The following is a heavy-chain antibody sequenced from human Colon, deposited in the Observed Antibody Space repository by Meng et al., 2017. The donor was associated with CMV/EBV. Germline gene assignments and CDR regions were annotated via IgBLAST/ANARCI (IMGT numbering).Heavy chain of an antibody. CDR3: AREVPDTINFDY. Sequence: QVQLVQSGAEVKKPGASVKISCKAAGYSFTSYYIHWVLQAPGQGLEWMGIMFSNRGSASYPQKFQGRVTITRDTSTSTVYMELSSLRSEDTAVYYCAREVPDTINFDYWGQGTLVTVSS. CDR2: MFSNRGSA. V-gene: IGHV1-46*01. CDR1: GYSFTSYY. D-gene: IGHD2-2*02. J-gene: IGHJ4*02.